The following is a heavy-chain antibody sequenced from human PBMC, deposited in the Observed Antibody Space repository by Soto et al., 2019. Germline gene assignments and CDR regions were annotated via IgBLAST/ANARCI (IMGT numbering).Heavy chain of an antibody. Sequence: GGSLRLSCAASGFTFSDYYMSWIRQAPGKGLEWVSYISSSGSTIYYADSVKGRFTISRDNAKNSLYLQMNSLRAEDTAVYYCASCSGGSCYYYYYMDVWGKGTKVTVSS. CDR3: ASCSGGSCYYYYYMDV. CDR2: ISSSGSTI. D-gene: IGHD2-15*01. CDR1: GFTFSDYY. V-gene: IGHV3-11*01. J-gene: IGHJ6*03.